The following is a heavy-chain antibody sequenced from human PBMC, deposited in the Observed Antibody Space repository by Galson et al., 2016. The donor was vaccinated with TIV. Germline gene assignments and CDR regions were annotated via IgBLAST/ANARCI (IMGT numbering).Heavy chain of an antibody. D-gene: IGHD2-8*01. J-gene: IGHJ6*03. CDR3: ANRGLKVYMTNFWYYMDV. V-gene: IGHV3-30*02. Sequence: SLRLSCAASGFTFSDYGMHWVRQAPGKGLEWVAFIQLDGHSQFYADSVKGRFTISRDNSKNTLYLQMRTLKTDDTAVYHCANRGLKVYMTNFWYYMDVWGKGTTVTVS. CDR2: IQLDGHSQ. CDR1: GFTFSDYG.